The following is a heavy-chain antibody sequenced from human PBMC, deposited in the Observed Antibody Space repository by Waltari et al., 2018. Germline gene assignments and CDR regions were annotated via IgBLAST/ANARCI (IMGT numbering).Heavy chain of an antibody. CDR2: IYYSGST. D-gene: IGHD3-10*01. J-gene: IGHJ4*02. Sequence: QVPLQQWGAGLLTPSETLSLTCTVSGGSISNFYWSWIRQPPGKGLEWIGYIYYSGSTTSHPPLTGRVTISVDMSKTHFSLNWSAVTAADTAVDDWARGGSGSRANFDYWGQGTLVTVSA. CDR1: GGSISNFY. CDR3: ARGGSGSRANFDY. V-gene: IGHV4-59*01.